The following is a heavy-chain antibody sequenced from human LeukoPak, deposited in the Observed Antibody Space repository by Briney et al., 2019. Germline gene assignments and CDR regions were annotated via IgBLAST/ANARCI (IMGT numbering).Heavy chain of an antibody. CDR1: GFTFDDYA. J-gene: IGHJ4*02. CDR3: AKDLKDLSRHGFDY. Sequence: GGSLRLSCAASGFTFDDYAMHWVRQAPGKGLEWVSGISWNSGSIGYADSVKGRFTISRDNAKNSLYLQMNSLRAEDTALYYCAKDLKDLSRHGFDYWGQGTLVTVSS. D-gene: IGHD2-15*01. CDR2: ISWNSGSI. V-gene: IGHV3-9*01.